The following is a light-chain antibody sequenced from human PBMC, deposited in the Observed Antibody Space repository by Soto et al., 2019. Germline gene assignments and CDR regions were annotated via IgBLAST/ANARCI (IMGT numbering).Light chain of an antibody. V-gene: IGLV1-40*01. J-gene: IGLJ1*01. CDR3: KSYDRSHVGYV. Sequence: QSVLTQPPSMSGAPGQRVTISCTGSSSNIGAGYDVHWYQQLPGTAPQLLIFGNNNRPSGVPDRFSCSRSGTSASPAITGHQAEDEADYYCKSYDRSHVGYVFGTGTKLTVL. CDR2: GNN. CDR1: SSNIGAGYD.